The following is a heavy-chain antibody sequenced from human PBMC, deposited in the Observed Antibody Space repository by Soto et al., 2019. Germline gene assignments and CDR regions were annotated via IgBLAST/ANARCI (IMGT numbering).Heavy chain of an antibody. CDR3: ASGPRIAAAGTRRGYYYYYGMDV. CDR1: GDSVSSNSAA. CDR2: TYYRSKWYN. V-gene: IGHV6-1*01. Sequence: SQTLSVTCVISGDSVSSNSAAWNWIRQSPSRGLEWLGRTYYRSKWYNDYAVSVKSRITINPDTSKNQFSLQLNSVTPEDTAVYYCASGPRIAAAGTRRGYYYYYGMDVWGQGTTVTSP. J-gene: IGHJ6*02. D-gene: IGHD6-13*01.